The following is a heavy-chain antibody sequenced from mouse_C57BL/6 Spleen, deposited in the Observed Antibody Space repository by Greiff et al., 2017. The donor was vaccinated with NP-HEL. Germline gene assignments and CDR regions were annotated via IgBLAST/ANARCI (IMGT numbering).Heavy chain of an antibody. CDR1: GYTFTSYW. CDR3: ARGYYGSRFAY. D-gene: IGHD1-1*01. V-gene: IGHV1-64*01. Sequence: VQLQQSGAELVKPGASVKLSCKASGYTFTSYWMHWVKQRPGQGLEWIGMIHPNSGSTNYNEKFKSKATLTVDKSSSTAYMQLSSLTSEDSAVYYCARGYYGSRFAYWGQGTLVTVSA. J-gene: IGHJ3*01. CDR2: IHPNSGST.